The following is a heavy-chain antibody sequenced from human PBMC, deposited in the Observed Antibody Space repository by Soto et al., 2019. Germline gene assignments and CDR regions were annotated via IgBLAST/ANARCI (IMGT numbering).Heavy chain of an antibody. J-gene: IGHJ6*02. CDR1: GFTFSSYG. V-gene: IGHV3-30*18. CDR2: ISYDGSNK. D-gene: IGHD3-3*01. Sequence: GGSLRLSCAASGFTFSSYGMHWVRQAPGKGLEWVAVISYDGSNKYYADSVKGRFTISRDNSKNTLYLQMNSLRAEDRAVYYWAKDMRDMDFWSGYYTGLVPYGMDVWGQGTTVTVSS. CDR3: AKDMRDMDFWSGYYTGLVPYGMDV.